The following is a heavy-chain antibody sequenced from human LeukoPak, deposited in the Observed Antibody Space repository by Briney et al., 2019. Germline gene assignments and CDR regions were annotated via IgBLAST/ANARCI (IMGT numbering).Heavy chain of an antibody. D-gene: IGHD6-13*01. CDR3: AKDYGYSSSWYDY. V-gene: IGHV3-9*01. Sequence: GRSPRLSCEASGFTFDDYGMHWVRQAPGKGLEWVSTISWNSASVGYVDSVKGRFTISRDNAKKTLYLQMNSLRPEDTALYYCAKDYGYSSSWYDYWGQGTLVTVSS. CDR1: GFTFDDYG. J-gene: IGHJ4*02. CDR2: ISWNSASV.